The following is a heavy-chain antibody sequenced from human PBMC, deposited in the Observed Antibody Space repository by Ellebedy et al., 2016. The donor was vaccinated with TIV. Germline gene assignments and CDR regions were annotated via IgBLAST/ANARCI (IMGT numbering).Heavy chain of an antibody. CDR1: GFTFSSYA. Sequence: GESLKISCAASGFTFSSYAMSWVRQAPGKGLEWVSAISGSGGSTYYADSVKGRFTISRDNSKNTLYLQMNSLRAEDTAVYYCAKDLRIAARDFDYWGQGTLVTVSS. D-gene: IGHD6-6*01. CDR3: AKDLRIAARDFDY. V-gene: IGHV3-23*01. J-gene: IGHJ4*02. CDR2: ISGSGGST.